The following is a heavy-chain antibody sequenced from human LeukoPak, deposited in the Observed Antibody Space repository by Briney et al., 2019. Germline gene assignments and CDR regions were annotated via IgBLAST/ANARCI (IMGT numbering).Heavy chain of an antibody. CDR3: AKLPLGHYYGMDV. J-gene: IGHJ6*02. CDR1: GFTSSSYG. Sequence: PGGSLRLSCAASGFTSSSYGMHWVRQAPGKGLEWVAVISYDGSNKYYADSVKGRFTISRDNSKNTLYLQMNSLRAEDTAVYYCAKLPLGHYYGMDVWGQGTTVTVSS. V-gene: IGHV3-30*18. CDR2: ISYDGSNK.